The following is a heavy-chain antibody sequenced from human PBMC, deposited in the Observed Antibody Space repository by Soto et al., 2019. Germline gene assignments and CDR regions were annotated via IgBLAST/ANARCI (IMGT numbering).Heavy chain of an antibody. CDR1: GGSFSGYY. D-gene: IGHD5-18*01. CDR2: INHSGST. Sequence: QVQLQQWGAGLLKPSETLSLTCAVYGGSFSGYYWSWIRQPPGKGLEWIGEINHSGSTNYNPSLKSRVTISVDTSKNQFSLKLSSVTAADTAVYYCARGLGYSYVDYWGQGTLVTVSS. V-gene: IGHV4-34*01. CDR3: ARGLGYSYVDY. J-gene: IGHJ4*02.